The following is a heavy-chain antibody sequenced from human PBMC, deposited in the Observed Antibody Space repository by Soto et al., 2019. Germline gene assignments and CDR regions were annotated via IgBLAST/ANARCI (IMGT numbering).Heavy chain of an antibody. CDR3: ARAGGPMVTGLWHFDS. J-gene: IGHJ4*02. CDR1: GFTFNTYS. V-gene: IGHV3-33*01. Sequence: QVQLEESGGGVVQPGRSLRLSCEASGFTFNTYSMHWVRQPPGKGLEWLAAIWYDGTQKYYADSVKGRFIISRDNSKKTVYLEMNSLRAEDTSVYYCARAGGPMVTGLWHFDSWGQGTLVTVSS. D-gene: IGHD2-21*02. CDR2: IWYDGTQK.